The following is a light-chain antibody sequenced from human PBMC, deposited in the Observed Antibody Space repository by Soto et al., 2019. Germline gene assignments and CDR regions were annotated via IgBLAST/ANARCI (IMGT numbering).Light chain of an antibody. CDR3: QQYKNWLPLT. V-gene: IGKV3-15*01. J-gene: IGKJ4*01. CDR2: GAF. Sequence: EIVMTQSPATLSVSPGERATLSCRASQSVSYNLAWYQQKPGQGPRLLIYGAFTRATGIPARFSGSGSGTEFTLTISSLQSEDFAVYYCQQYKNWLPLTFGGGTKVEIK. CDR1: QSVSYN.